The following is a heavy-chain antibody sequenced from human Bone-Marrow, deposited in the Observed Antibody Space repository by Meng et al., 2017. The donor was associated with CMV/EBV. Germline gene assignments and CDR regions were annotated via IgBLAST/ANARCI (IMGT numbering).Heavy chain of an antibody. Sequence: CAASGFTFDDYAMHWVRQAPGKGLEWLALISWDGGGTYYADSVKGRFAIFRDNKKNSLFLQMNTLRTEDTAVYFCARSQGGTRTAFDHWGQGTLVTVSS. D-gene: IGHD1-14*01. CDR3: ARSQGGTRTAFDH. J-gene: IGHJ4*02. V-gene: IGHV3-43D*03. CDR1: GFTFDDYA. CDR2: ISWDGGGT.